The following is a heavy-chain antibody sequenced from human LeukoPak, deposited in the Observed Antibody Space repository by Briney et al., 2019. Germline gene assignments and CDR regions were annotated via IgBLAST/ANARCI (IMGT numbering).Heavy chain of an antibody. CDR3: ARDSSSWYSWFDP. J-gene: IGHJ5*02. Sequence: GGSLRLSCAASGLTFSSYNMNWVRQAPGKGLEWVSSISRSSTYISYADSVKGRFTISRDNAKNSLYLQMNSLRAEDTAVYYCARDSSSWYSWFDPWGQGTLVTVSS. CDR1: GLTFSSYN. CDR2: ISRSSTYI. V-gene: IGHV3-21*01. D-gene: IGHD6-13*01.